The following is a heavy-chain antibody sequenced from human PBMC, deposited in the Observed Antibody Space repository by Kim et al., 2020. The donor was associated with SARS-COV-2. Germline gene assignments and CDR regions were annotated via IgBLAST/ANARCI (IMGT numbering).Heavy chain of an antibody. CDR3: ARVSYPILCYYSRSCPHPDS. V-gene: IGHV7-4-1*02. Sequence: ASVKVSCKASGYTFTSYAMNWVRQAPGQGLEWMGWINTNTGNPTYAQGFPGRFVFSLDTSVSTAYLQISSLKAEDTAVYYCARVSYPILCYYSRSCPHPDSWGQGTLVTVSS. J-gene: IGHJ5*01. CDR2: INTNTGNP. D-gene: IGHD6-13*01. CDR1: GYTFTSYA.